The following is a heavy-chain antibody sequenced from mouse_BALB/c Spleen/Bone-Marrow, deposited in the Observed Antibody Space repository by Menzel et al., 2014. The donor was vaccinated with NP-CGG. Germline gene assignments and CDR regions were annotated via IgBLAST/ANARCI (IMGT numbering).Heavy chain of an antibody. CDR3: AKSLYGYDWYFYV. D-gene: IGHD2-2*01. J-gene: IGHJ1*01. Sequence: VQLQQSGPELVKPGASVKMSRKASGYTFTSYVMHWVKQKPGQGLEWIGNINPYNDGTKYNEKFKGKATLTSDKSSSTAYMELSILTSEDSAVYYCAKSLYGYDWYFYVWGAGTTVTVSS. V-gene: IGHV1-14*01. CDR1: GYTFTSYV. CDR2: INPYNDGT.